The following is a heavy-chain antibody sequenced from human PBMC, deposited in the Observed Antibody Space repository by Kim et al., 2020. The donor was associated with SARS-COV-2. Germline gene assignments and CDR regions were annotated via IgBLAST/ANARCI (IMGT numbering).Heavy chain of an antibody. J-gene: IGHJ6*01. CDR3: ARPHCRSTRCYLYLYGM. Sequence: GGSLRLSCAASGFTFSSSAMHWVRQAPGKGLEWVAVISSDGSTKYYGGSVKGRFTISRDNSKSTVYLQTNSLRTEDTAVYYCARPHCRSTRCYLYLYGM. CDR1: GFTFSSSA. D-gene: IGHD2-2*01. CDR2: ISSDGSTK. V-gene: IGHV3-30-3*01.